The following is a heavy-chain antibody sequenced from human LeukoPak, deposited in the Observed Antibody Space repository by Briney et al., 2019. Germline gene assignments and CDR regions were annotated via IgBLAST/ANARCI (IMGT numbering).Heavy chain of an antibody. CDR1: GFTFSSYA. Sequence: PGGSLRLSCASSGFTFSSYAMSWVRQAPGKGLEWVSSISSSSSYIYYADSVKGRFTISRDNAKNSLYLQMNSLRAEDTAVYYCARDPSTKRWFGNKRGYFDCWGQGTLVTVSS. V-gene: IGHV3-21*01. CDR3: ARDPSTKRWFGNKRGYFDC. CDR2: ISSSSSYI. J-gene: IGHJ4*02. D-gene: IGHD3-10*01.